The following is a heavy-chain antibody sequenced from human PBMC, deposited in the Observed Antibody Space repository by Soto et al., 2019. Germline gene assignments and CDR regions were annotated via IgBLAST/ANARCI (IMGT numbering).Heavy chain of an antibody. CDR3: ARHLRMFYRSSTNDY. Sequence: SVKVSCKASGGTFSSYAISWVRQAPGQGLEWMGGIIPIFGTANYAQKFQGRVTITADKSTSTAYMELSSLRSEDTAVYYCARHLRMFYRSSTNDYWGQGTLVTVSS. V-gene: IGHV1-69*06. CDR2: IIPIFGTA. J-gene: IGHJ4*02. CDR1: GGTFSSYA. D-gene: IGHD6-6*01.